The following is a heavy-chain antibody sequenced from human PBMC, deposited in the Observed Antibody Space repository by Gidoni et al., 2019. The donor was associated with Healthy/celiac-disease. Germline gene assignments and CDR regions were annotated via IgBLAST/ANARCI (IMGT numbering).Heavy chain of an antibody. D-gene: IGHD1-1*01. V-gene: IGHV3-66*02. Sequence: EVQLVESGGGLVQPGGSLRLSCAASGFTVSSNYMSWVRQAPGKGLEWGSVIYSGGSTYYADSVKGRFTISRDNSKNTLFLQMNSLRAEDSAVYYCAKERRDGSPGLDYWGQGTLVTVSS. J-gene: IGHJ4*02. CDR3: AKERRDGSPGLDY. CDR1: GFTVSSNY. CDR2: IYSGGST.